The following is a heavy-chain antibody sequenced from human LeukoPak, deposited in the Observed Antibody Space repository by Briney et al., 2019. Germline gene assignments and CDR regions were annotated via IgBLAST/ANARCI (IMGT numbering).Heavy chain of an antibody. D-gene: IGHD3-10*01. V-gene: IGHV3-30*02. J-gene: IGHJ4*02. Sequence: GGSLRLSCAASGFTFSSYGMHWVRQAPGKGLEWVAFIRYDGSNKYYADSVKGRFTISRDDSKNTLYLQMNSLRAEDTAVYYCVKLPYGSGSYYLDYWGQGTLVTVSS. CDR3: VKLPYGSGSYYLDY. CDR2: IRYDGSNK. CDR1: GFTFSSYG.